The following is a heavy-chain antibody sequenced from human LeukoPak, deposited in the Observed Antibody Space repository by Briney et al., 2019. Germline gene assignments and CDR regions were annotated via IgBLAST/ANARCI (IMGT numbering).Heavy chain of an antibody. D-gene: IGHD3-22*01. V-gene: IGHV4-34*01. CDR2: INHSGST. J-gene: IGHJ4*02. Sequence: PSETLSLTCAVYGGSFSGYYWSWIRQPPGKGLEWIGEINHSGSTNYNPSLKSRVTISVDTSKNQFSLKLSSVTAADTAVYYCARGRGYYDYWGQGTLATVPS. CDR3: ARGRGYYDY. CDR1: GGSFSGYY.